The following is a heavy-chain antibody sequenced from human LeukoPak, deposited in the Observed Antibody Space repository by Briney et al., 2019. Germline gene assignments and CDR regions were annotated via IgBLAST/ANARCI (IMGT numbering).Heavy chain of an antibody. Sequence: ASVKVSCKVSGYTLTGLSMHWVRQAPGKGLEWMGGFDPEDGETIYAQKFQGRVTMTEDTSTDTAYMELSSLRSEDTAVYYCATVSLWVGSAFDIWGQGTMVTVSS. CDR1: GYTLTGLS. V-gene: IGHV1-24*01. D-gene: IGHD1-26*01. CDR3: ATVSLWVGSAFDI. J-gene: IGHJ3*02. CDR2: FDPEDGET.